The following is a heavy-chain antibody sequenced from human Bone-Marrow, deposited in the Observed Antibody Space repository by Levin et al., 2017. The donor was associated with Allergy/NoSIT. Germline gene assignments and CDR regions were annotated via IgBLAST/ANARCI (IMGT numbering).Heavy chain of an antibody. V-gene: IGHV3-23*05. CDR3: VKELGSSVYYYYYFGMDV. CDR2: VSISGSQT. CDR1: GFIFDSYA. D-gene: IGHD6-6*01. J-gene: IGHJ6*02. Sequence: GESLKISCAASGFIFDSYAMSWVRQAPGKGLEWVSTVSISGSQTYYSDSVRGRFTISRDNSKNTLDLQMSSLRVEDTAIYYCVKELGSSVYYYYYFGMDVWGQGTTVAVSS.